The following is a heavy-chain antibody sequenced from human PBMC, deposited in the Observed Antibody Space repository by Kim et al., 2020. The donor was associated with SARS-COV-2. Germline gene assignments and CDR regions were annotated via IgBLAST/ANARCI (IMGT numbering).Heavy chain of an antibody. D-gene: IGHD1-7*01. CDR1: GFTFSSYG. Sequence: GGSLRLSCAASGFTFSSYGMHWVRQAPGKGLEWVAVISYDGSNKYYADSVKGRFTISRDNSKNTLYLQMNSLRAEDTAVYYCAKDLGGTTRYRDWFDPWG. J-gene: IGHJ5*02. V-gene: IGHV3-30*18. CDR2: ISYDGSNK. CDR3: AKDLGGTTRYRDWFDP.